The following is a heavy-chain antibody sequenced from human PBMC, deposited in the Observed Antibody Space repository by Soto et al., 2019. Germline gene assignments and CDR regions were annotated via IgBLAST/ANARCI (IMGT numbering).Heavy chain of an antibody. CDR1: GFTFSSYA. V-gene: IGHV3-23*01. CDR2: ISGSDGRT. Sequence: AGGSLRLSCAASGFTFSSYAMSWVRQAPGKGLEWVSTISGSDGRTYSTDSVKGRFTISRDNSRNTAYLQMNSLRVEDTAVYYCAKGVSQYTPLALFDYWGRGTLVTV. J-gene: IGHJ4*02. D-gene: IGHD5-18*01. CDR3: AKGVSQYTPLALFDY.